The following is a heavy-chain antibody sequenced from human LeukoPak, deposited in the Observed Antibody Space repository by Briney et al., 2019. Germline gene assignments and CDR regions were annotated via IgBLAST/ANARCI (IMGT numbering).Heavy chain of an antibody. D-gene: IGHD1-26*01. CDR3: AKAQRATTSLSLDY. V-gene: IGHV3-23*01. Sequence: GGSLRLSCAASGFTFSSYAMSWVRQAPGKGLEWVSAISGSGGSTYYADSVKGRFTISRDNSKNTLYLQMNSLRAEDTAVYYCAKAQRATTSLSLDYWGQGTLVTVSS. CDR2: ISGSGGST. CDR1: GFTFSSYA. J-gene: IGHJ4*02.